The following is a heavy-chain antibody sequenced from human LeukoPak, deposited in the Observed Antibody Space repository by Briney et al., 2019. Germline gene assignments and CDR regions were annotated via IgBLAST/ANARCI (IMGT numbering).Heavy chain of an antibody. V-gene: IGHV1-2*02. CDR1: GYTFTGYY. Sequence: ASVKVSCKASGYTFTGYYMHWVRQAPGQGLEWMGWINPNSGGTNYAQKFQGRVTMTRDTSISTAYMELSRLRSDDTAVYYCARDYRGTRGQVGATGYWGQGTLVTVSS. D-gene: IGHD1-26*01. CDR2: INPNSGGT. CDR3: ARDYRGTRGQVGATGY. J-gene: IGHJ4*02.